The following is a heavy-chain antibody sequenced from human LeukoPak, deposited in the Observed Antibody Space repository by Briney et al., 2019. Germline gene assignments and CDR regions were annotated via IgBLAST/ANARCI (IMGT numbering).Heavy chain of an antibody. J-gene: IGHJ4*02. D-gene: IGHD1-26*01. Sequence: PGGSLRLSCSASGFTFSNYVMHWVRQAPGKGLEYVSAISSNGGSTYYADSVKGRFTISRDNSKNTLYLQMSSLRAEDTAVYYCVKDRSRRYSGSYYPFDYWGQGTLVTVSS. CDR3: VKDRSRRYSGSYYPFDY. CDR2: ISSNGGST. V-gene: IGHV3-64D*09. CDR1: GFTFSNYV.